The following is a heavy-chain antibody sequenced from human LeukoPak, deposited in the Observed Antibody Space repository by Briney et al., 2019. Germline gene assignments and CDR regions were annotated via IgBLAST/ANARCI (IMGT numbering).Heavy chain of an antibody. J-gene: IGHJ4*02. Sequence: PGGSLRLSFAASGFNVSSKYMSWVRQPPGKGLEWVSVIYSGGSTYYAGSVKGRFTISRDNSKNTLYLQMNSLRAEDTAVYYCARALPHDYWGQGTLVTVSS. CDR2: IYSGGST. CDR1: GFNVSSKY. CDR3: ARALPHDY. V-gene: IGHV3-53*01.